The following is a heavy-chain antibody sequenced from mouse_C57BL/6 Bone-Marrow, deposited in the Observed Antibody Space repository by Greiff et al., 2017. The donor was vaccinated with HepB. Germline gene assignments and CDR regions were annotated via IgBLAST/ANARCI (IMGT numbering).Heavy chain of an antibody. V-gene: IGHV5-6*01. D-gene: IGHD1-1*02. CDR2: ISSGGSYT. Sequence: EVKLVESGGDLVKPGGSLKLSCAASGFTFSSYGMSWVRQTPDKRLEWVATISSGGSYTYYPDSVKGRFTISRDNAKNTLYLQMSSLKSEDTAMYYCARQGWDSSFGYWGQGTTLTVSS. J-gene: IGHJ2*01. CDR3: ARQGWDSSFGY. CDR1: GFTFSSYG.